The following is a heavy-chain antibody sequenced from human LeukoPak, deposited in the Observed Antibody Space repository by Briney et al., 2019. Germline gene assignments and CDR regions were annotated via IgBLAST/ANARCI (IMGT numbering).Heavy chain of an antibody. V-gene: IGHV5-51*01. CDR1: GYSFTSYW. CDR3: ASTPSTLYYDSSRDAFDI. CDR2: IYPGDPDT. J-gene: IGHJ3*02. D-gene: IGHD3-22*01. Sequence: GESLKISCKGSGYSFTSYWIGWVRQMPGKGLEWMGIIYPGDPDTRYSPSFQGQVTISADKSISTAYLQWSSLKASDTAMYYCASTPSTLYYDSSRDAFDIWGQGTMVTVSS.